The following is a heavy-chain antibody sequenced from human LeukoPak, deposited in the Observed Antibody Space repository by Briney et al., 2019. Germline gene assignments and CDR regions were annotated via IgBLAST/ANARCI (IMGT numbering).Heavy chain of an antibody. V-gene: IGHV3-33*01. CDR1: GFTFSSYG. J-gene: IGHJ4*02. CDR3: TRGYYDSSGSIDY. CDR2: IWYDGSNK. Sequence: PGRSLRLSCAASGFTFSSYGMHWVRQAPGKGLEWVAVIWYDGSNKYYADSVKGRFTISKDNSKNTLYLQMNSLRAEDTAVYYCTRGYYDSSGSIDYWGQGTLVTVSS. D-gene: IGHD3-22*01.